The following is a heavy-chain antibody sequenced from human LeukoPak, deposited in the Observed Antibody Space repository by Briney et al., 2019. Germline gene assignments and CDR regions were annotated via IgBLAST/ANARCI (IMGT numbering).Heavy chain of an antibody. J-gene: IGHJ6*02. CDR2: IYPGDSDT. CDR1: GYSFTSYW. CDR3: ARTEVAVAEGLNYYYYGMGV. V-gene: IGHV5-51*01. Sequence: GESLKISCKGSGYSFTSYWIGWVRQMPGKGLEWMGIIYPGDSDTRYSPSFQGQVTIPADKSISTAYLQWSSLKASDTAMYYCARTEVAVAEGLNYYYYGMGVWGQGTTVTVSS. D-gene: IGHD6-19*01.